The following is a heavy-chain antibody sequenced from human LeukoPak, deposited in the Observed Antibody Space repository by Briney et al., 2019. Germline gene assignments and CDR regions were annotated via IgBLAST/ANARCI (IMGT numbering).Heavy chain of an antibody. CDR2: IPNDRRNN. CDR3: AKPVYMCSSTSCFALDY. J-gene: IGHJ4*02. D-gene: IGHD2-2*01. CDR1: GFTFSSYA. Sequence: GRSLRLSCAASGFTFSSYAMHWVRQAPGKGLEWVAVIPNDRRNNYYADSVKGRFTISRDNSKNTLYLQMNSLRAEDTAVYYCAKPVYMCSSTSCFALDYWGQGTLVTVSS. V-gene: IGHV3-30*18.